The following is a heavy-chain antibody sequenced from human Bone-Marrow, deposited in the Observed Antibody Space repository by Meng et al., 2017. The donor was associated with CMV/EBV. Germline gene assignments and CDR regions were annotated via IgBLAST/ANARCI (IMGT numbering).Heavy chain of an antibody. V-gene: IGHV1-8*01. CDR3: ATGVADFEY. D-gene: IGHD6-19*01. CDR1: GYTFTSYD. CDR2: MNPNSGNT. J-gene: IGHJ4*01. Sequence: QAESVEPGTEMKKPGASVKVSCKASGYTFTSYDIKSVRQAAGQGLEWMGWMNPNSGNTDYAQKFQGRVTMTRNISKSTAYMDLSSLRSEDTAVYYCATGVADFEYWGQATLVTVSS.